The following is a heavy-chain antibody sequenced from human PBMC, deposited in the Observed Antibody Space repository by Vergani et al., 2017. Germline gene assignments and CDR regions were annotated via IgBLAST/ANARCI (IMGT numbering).Heavy chain of an antibody. D-gene: IGHD3-9*01. CDR2: IWYDGSNK. CDR3: AKVEPYYDILTGYYWCCAFDI. Sequence: QVQLVESGGGVVQPGRSLRLSCAASGFTFSSYGMHWVRQAPGKGLEWVAVIWYDGSNKYYADSVKGRFTISRDNSKNTLYLQMNSLRAEDTAVYYCAKVEPYYDILTGYYWCCAFDIWGQGTMVTVSS. J-gene: IGHJ3*02. V-gene: IGHV3-33*06. CDR1: GFTFSSYG.